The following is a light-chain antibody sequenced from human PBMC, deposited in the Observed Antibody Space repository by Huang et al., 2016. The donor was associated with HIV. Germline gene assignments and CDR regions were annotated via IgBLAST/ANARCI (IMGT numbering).Light chain of an antibody. CDR3: QQYNNWPPST. V-gene: IGKV3-15*01. CDR2: GAS. J-gene: IGKJ4*01. CDR1: QSISSN. Sequence: EIVMTQSPGTLSVSPGERATLSCRASQSISSNLAWYQQKPGQTPRRLISGASTRATGIPARFSGSGSGTECTLTISSLQSEDFAVYYCQQYNNWPPSTFGGGTKVEIK.